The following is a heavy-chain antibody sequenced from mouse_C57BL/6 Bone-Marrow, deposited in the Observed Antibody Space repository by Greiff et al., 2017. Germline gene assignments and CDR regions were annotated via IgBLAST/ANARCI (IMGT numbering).Heavy chain of an antibody. J-gene: IGHJ2*01. CDR3: TRDPDWPYYFDY. V-gene: IGHV5-9-1*02. CDR2: ISSGGDYI. CDR1: GFTFSSYA. Sequence: EVKLVESGEGLVKPGGSLKLSCAASGFTFSSYAMSWVRQTPEKRLEWVAYISSGGDYINYADTVKGRFTFSRDNARNTLYLQMSSLKSEDTAMYYFTRDPDWPYYFDYWGQGTTLTVSS. D-gene: IGHD4-1*01.